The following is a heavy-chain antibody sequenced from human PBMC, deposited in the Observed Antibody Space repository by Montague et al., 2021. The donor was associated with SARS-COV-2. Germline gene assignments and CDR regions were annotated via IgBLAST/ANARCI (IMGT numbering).Heavy chain of an antibody. CDR3: ARSRDCSTTSCHFDY. CDR1: GGSISSSNYY. V-gene: IGHV4-39*02. Sequence: SETLSLTYTISGGSISSSNYYWDWIRQPPGKGLEWIGSIYDSGSTYYXPSLKSRVTISVDTSKNHFSLKLSSVTAADTAVYYCARSRDCSTTSCHFDYWGQGTLVTVSS. CDR2: IYDSGST. D-gene: IGHD2-2*01. J-gene: IGHJ4*03.